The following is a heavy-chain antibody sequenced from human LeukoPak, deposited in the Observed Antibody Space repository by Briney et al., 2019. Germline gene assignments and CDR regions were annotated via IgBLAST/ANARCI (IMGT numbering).Heavy chain of an antibody. J-gene: IGHJ4*02. CDR3: AGERGEEYSSGWYKTNFFYN. V-gene: IGHV4-39*07. CDR1: GDSFTSVTDY. D-gene: IGHD6-19*01. CDR2: GDYSGGT. Sequence: SETLSLTCTVSGDSFTSVTDYWAWIRQPPGKGLEWIATGDYSGGTYYNPSLESRVAISANMSKNQISLQLTSVTGADTAVYYCAGERGEEYSSGWYKTNFFYNWGQGVRVTVSS.